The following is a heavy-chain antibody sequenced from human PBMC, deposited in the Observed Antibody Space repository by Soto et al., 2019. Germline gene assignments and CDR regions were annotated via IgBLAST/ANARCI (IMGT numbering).Heavy chain of an antibody. CDR1: DDSSSNYK. D-gene: IGHD3-10*01. CDR3: VRQGFGRLHGLVDV. J-gene: IGHJ6*02. V-gene: IGHV4-59*08. CDR2: IDSNGGT. Sequence: QVQLQESGPGLVKPSETLSLTCTVSDDSSSNYKWSWIRQPPGRRLEWIGYIDSNGGTSYNPSLQSQVTISIDTSTTQCFLKLSSVTAADTAVYYCVRQGFGRLHGLVDVWGQGTTVTVSS.